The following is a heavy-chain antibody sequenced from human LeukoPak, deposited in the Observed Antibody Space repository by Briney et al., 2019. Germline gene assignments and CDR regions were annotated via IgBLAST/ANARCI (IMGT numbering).Heavy chain of an antibody. D-gene: IGHD6-19*01. J-gene: IGHJ1*01. Sequence: GGSLRLSCTASGFSFSSYSMNWVRQAPGKGLEWVSYINSGGNTIHYAGSVKGRFTISRDNARNSLYLQMNSLRVEDTAFYYCAREDRDSNGWSWGQGTLVTVSS. CDR1: GFSFSSYS. CDR3: AREDRDSNGWS. CDR2: INSGGNTI. V-gene: IGHV3-48*04.